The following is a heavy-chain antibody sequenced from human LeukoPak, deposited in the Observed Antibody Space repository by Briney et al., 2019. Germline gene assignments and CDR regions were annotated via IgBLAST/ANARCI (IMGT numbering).Heavy chain of an antibody. V-gene: IGHV3-48*01. CDR3: ARDIGRALDY. CDR1: GFTFSSYS. Sequence: GGSLRLSCAASGFTFSSYSMNWVRQAPGKGLEWVSYISSSSTIYYADSVKGRFTISRDNAKNSLYLQMNSLRAEDTAVYYCARDIGRALDYWGQGTLVTVSS. J-gene: IGHJ4*02. CDR2: ISSSSTI. D-gene: IGHD1-26*01.